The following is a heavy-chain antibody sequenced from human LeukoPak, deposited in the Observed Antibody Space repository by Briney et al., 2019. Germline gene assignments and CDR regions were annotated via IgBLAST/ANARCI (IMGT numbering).Heavy chain of an antibody. CDR1: GGSISSHY. V-gene: IGHV4-59*08. J-gene: IGHJ4*02. Sequence: SETLSLTCAVSGGSISSHYWSWIRQPPGKGLEWIGFIYYSGTTKYNPSLKSRVTISADTSKNQFSLKLSSVTAADTAVYYCARQADDSSSSLVYFDYWGQGTLVTVSS. D-gene: IGHD6-6*01. CDR2: IYYSGTT. CDR3: ARQADDSSSSLVYFDY.